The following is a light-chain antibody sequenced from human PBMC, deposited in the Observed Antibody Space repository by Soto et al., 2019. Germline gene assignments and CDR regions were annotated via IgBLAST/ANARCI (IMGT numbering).Light chain of an antibody. Sequence: QSVLTQPRSVSGSPGQSVTISCTGTSSDVGGYNYVSWYQQHPGKAPKLMIYDVSKWPSGVPDRFSGSKSSNTASLTISGLQAEDEADYYCCSYAGNSLWVFGGGTKLTVL. J-gene: IGLJ3*02. CDR2: DVS. CDR1: SSDVGGYNY. CDR3: CSYAGNSLWV. V-gene: IGLV2-11*01.